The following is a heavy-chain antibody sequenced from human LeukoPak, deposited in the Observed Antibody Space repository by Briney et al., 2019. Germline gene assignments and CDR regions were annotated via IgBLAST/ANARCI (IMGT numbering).Heavy chain of an antibody. J-gene: IGHJ4*02. CDR3: TRDPDG. CDR2: IYSGGDT. CDR1: GFSVSDFF. V-gene: IGHV3-66*01. Sequence: SGGSLRLSCAASGFSVSDFFMSWVRLAPGKGLEWVSVIYSGGDTFHAESVKGRFTLSRDNSKNILYLRMNSLRAEDTAVYYCTRDPDGWGQGTLVTVSS.